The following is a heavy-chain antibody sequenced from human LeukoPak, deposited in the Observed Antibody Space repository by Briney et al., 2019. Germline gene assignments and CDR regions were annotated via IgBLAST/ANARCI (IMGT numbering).Heavy chain of an antibody. CDR2: ISSSSSYI. D-gene: IGHD3-22*01. Sequence: GGSLRLFCAASGFTYSSYSMNWVRQAPGKGLEWVSSISSSSSYIYYADSVKGRFTIYRDNAKNSLYRQMNSLRAEDTAVYYCARDSSGYDSAGFDYWGQGTLVTVSS. J-gene: IGHJ4*02. CDR3: ARDSSGYDSAGFDY. V-gene: IGHV3-21*01. CDR1: GFTYSSYS.